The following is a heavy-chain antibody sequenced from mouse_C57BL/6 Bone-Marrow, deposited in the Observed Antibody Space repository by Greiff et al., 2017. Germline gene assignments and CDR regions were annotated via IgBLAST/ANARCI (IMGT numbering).Heavy chain of an antibody. D-gene: IGHD1-1*01. CDR3: ESPEGKGTTVELAY. J-gene: IGHJ3*01. CDR2: FYPGSGSI. Sequence: VQLQQSGAELVKPGASVKLSCKASGYTFTEYTIHWVKQRSGQGLEWIGWFYPGSGSITYNEKFKDKATLTAAKSSSTVYMELSRLPSEDSAVFLCESPEGKGTTVELAYWGQGTHVTVSA. CDR1: GYTFTEYT. V-gene: IGHV1-62-2*01.